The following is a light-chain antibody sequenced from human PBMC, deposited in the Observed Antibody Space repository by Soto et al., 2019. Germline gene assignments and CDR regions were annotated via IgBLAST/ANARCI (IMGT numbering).Light chain of an antibody. CDR2: EVR. Sequence: QSVLTQPASVSGSPGQSITISCTGTSSDIGGYNYVSWYQQHPGKAPKLLIYEVRNRPSGVSDRFSGSKSGNTASLTISGLQTEDEADYYCSSYTTSTSLVFGGGTKATVL. J-gene: IGLJ3*02. CDR1: SSDIGGYNY. V-gene: IGLV2-14*01. CDR3: SSYTTSTSLV.